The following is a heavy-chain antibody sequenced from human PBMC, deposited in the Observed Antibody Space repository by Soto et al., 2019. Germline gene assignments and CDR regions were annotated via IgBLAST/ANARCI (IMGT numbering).Heavy chain of an antibody. CDR1: GYSFTSYW. CDR2: IYPGDSDT. V-gene: IGHV5-51*01. J-gene: IGHJ6*02. Sequence: PGESLKISCKGSGYSFTSYWIGWVRQMPGKGLEWMGIIYPGDSDTRYSPSFQGQVTISADKSISTAYLQWSSLKASDTAMYYCARQFVVVPAAMWANYYYYGMDVWGQGTTVTV. D-gene: IGHD2-2*01. CDR3: ARQFVVVPAAMWANYYYYGMDV.